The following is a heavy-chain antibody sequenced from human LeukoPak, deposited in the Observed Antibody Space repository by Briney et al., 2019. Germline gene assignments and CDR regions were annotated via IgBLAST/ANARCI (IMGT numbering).Heavy chain of an antibody. CDR3: ARATYSSGWGTSDY. CDR2: IYYSGST. CDR1: GGXISSYY. V-gene: IGHV4-59*01. D-gene: IGHD6-19*01. Sequence: PSETLSLTCTVSGGXISSYYCSWIRQPPGKGLEWIGYIYYSGSTNYNPSLQSRVTISVDTSKNQFSLKLSSVTAADTAVYYCARATYSSGWGTSDYWGQGTLVTVSS. J-gene: IGHJ4*02.